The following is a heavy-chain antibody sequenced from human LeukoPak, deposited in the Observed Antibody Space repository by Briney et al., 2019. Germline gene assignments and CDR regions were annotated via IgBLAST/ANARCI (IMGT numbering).Heavy chain of an antibody. CDR2: IYSGGNT. D-gene: IGHD3-10*01. J-gene: IGHJ4*02. CDR1: GFTLSSNY. CDR3: GSLWAGNY. V-gene: IGHV3-53*01. Sequence: GGSLRLSRAASGFTLSSNYMSWVRQAPGKGLEWVSIIYSGGNTYYADYLKGRFTIYRDNYRKMVYLQMHSTRAEDTAVYYCGSLWAGNYLGQGTLVTVCS.